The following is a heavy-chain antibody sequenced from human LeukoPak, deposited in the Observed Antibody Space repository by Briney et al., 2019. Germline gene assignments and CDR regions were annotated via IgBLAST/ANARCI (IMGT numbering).Heavy chain of an antibody. CDR2: IYPQDSDT. Sequence: GESLKISCKASGYNFPGDWIGWVRQVSGKGLEWMGIIYPQDSDTRYSPSFEGQVIISVDKSINTAYLQWNSLKPSDTAMYYCARRQTAESCTRNPDCYFDSWAREPWSPSPQ. D-gene: IGHD2/OR15-2a*01. J-gene: IGHJ4*02. CDR3: ARRQTAESCTRNPDCYFDS. V-gene: IGHV5-51*01. CDR1: GYNFPGDW.